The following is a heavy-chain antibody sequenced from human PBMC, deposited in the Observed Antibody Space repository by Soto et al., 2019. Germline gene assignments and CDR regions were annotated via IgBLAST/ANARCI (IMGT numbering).Heavy chain of an antibody. V-gene: IGHV1-46*02. CDR2: IHPSGETT. J-gene: IGHJ4*02. Sequence: QVQLVQSGAEVKEPGASVRVSCKASGYTFQNYHMHWVRQAPGQGLEWMGIIHPSGETTIYAQRFQGRLAMTRDTSMRTAYMELSSLTSEDTAVYYCARDLWGSWTVDYWGQGTLVTVSS. CDR3: ARDLWGSWTVDY. CDR1: GYTFQNYH. D-gene: IGHD3-16*01.